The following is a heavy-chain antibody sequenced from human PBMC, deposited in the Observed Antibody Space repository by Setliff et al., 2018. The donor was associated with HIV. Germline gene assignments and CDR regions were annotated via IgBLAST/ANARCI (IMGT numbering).Heavy chain of an antibody. Sequence: GESLKLSCKASGFNFISYYIGWVRQMPGKGLEWMGIIYPGDSDTRYGPSFEGQVTISADWSITTAFLQWNSLKASDTAMYYCARRPVSDTFAVWGQGTLGTVSS. CDR1: GFNFISYY. V-gene: IGHV5-51*01. J-gene: IGHJ3*01. CDR3: ARRPVSDTFAV. CDR2: IYPGDSDT.